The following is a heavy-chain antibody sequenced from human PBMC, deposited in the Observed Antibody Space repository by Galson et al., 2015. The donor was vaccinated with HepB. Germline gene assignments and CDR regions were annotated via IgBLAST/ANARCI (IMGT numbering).Heavy chain of an antibody. Sequence: SLRLSCAASGFTFSSYWMSWVRQAPGKGLEWVANIKQDGSEKYYVDSVKGRFTISRDNAKNSLYLQMNSLRAEDTAVYYRARDHSERVPAAIEGYYFDYWGQGTLVTVSS. J-gene: IGHJ4*02. V-gene: IGHV3-7*03. CDR1: GFTFSSYW. D-gene: IGHD2-2*01. CDR3: ARDHSERVPAAIEGYYFDY. CDR2: IKQDGSEK.